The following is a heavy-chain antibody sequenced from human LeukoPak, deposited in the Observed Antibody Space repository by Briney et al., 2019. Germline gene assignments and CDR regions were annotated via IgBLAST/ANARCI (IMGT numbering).Heavy chain of an antibody. CDR3: ARDLTDYDILTGYYVSAFDI. V-gene: IGHV4-59*01. CDR1: GGSISSYY. Sequence: SETLSLTCTVSGGSISSYYWSWIRQPPGKGLEWIGYIYYSGSTNYNPSLKSRVTISVDTSKNQFSLKVSSVTAADTAFYYCARDLTDYDILTGYYVSAFDIWGQGTMVTVSS. D-gene: IGHD3-9*01. J-gene: IGHJ3*02. CDR2: IYYSGST.